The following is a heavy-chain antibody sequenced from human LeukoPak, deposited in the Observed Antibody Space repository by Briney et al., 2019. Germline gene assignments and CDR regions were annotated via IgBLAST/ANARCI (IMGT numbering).Heavy chain of an antibody. CDR1: AFTVVRYA. J-gene: IGHJ6*03. CDR3: VRDPSYGSSWYYYMDV. V-gene: IGHV3-48*04. CDR2: ISSSSFKI. D-gene: IGHD6-13*01. Sequence: GGSLRLSCAASAFTVVRYAMNWVRQAPGKGLEWVSYISSSSFKIGYADSVKGRFTISRDNSKNSLYMQMDSLRVEDTADYYCVRDPSYGSSWYYYMDVWGKGTTVTVSS.